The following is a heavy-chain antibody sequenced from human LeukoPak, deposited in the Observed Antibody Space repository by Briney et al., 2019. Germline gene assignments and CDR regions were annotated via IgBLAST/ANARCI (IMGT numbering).Heavy chain of an antibody. V-gene: IGHV4-38-2*02. CDR3: ARSVLHYDSSGYYSDS. CDR2: IYHSGST. J-gene: IGHJ4*02. CDR1: GYSISSGYY. Sequence: SETLSLTCTVSGYSISSGYYWGWIRQPPGKGLEWIGSIYHSGSTYYNPSLKSRVTISVDTSKNQFSLKLSSVTAADTAVYYCARSVLHYDSSGYYSDSWGQGTLVTASS. D-gene: IGHD3-22*01.